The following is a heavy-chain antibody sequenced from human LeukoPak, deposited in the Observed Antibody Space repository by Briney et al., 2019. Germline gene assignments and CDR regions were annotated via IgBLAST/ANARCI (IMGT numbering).Heavy chain of an antibody. J-gene: IGHJ4*02. CDR3: ARASRGASRIAAAGTLIQGYYFDY. V-gene: IGHV1-2*02. CDR2: INPNSGGT. CDR1: GYTFTGYY. Sequence: ASVKVSCKASGYTFTGYYMHWVQQAPGEGLEWMGWINPNSGGTNYAQKFQGRVTMTRDTSISTAYMELSRLRSDDTAVYYCARASRGASRIAAAGTLIQGYYFDYWGQGTLVTVSS. D-gene: IGHD6-13*01.